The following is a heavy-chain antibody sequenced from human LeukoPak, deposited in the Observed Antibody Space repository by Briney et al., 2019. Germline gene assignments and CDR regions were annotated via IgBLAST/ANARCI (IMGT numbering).Heavy chain of an antibody. J-gene: IGHJ3*02. V-gene: IGHV3-53*01. CDR3: SRDSGYYGPFDAFDI. D-gene: IGHD3-10*01. CDR1: GFTVSSNS. Sequence: GGSLRLSCTVSGFTVSSNSMSWVRQAPGKGLEWVSFIYSDNTHYSDSLKGRFTISRDNSKHTLHLPLNSLRAEDTAVYYCSRDSGYYGPFDAFDIWGQGTMVTVSS. CDR2: IYSDNT.